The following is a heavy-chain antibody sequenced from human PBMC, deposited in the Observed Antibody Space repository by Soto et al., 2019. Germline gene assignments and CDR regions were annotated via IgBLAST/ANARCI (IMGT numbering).Heavy chain of an antibody. D-gene: IGHD2-15*01. CDR2: LYYSGNT. CDR1: GGSISSSSYS. Sequence: PSETLSLTCTVSGGSISSSSYSWAWILQPPGKVLEWIGTLYYSGNTYYNPSLKSRVTISVDTSKNQFSLKLSSVTAADTAVYYCATRQGGSYNWFDPWGQGTLVTVSS. CDR3: ATRQGGSYNWFDP. V-gene: IGHV4-39*01. J-gene: IGHJ5*02.